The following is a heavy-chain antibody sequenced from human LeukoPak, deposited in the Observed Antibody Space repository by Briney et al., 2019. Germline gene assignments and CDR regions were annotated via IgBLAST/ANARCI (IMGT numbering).Heavy chain of an antibody. D-gene: IGHD5-12*01. CDR3: AREVATLTNWFDP. Sequence: ASVKVSCKASGYTFTSYYMHWVRQAPGQGLEWMGIINPSGGSTSYAQKLQGRVTMTTDTSTSTAYMELRSLRSDDTAVYYCAREVATLTNWFDPWGQKTLVTVSS. J-gene: IGHJ5*02. CDR1: GYTFTSYY. CDR2: INPSGGST. V-gene: IGHV1-46*01.